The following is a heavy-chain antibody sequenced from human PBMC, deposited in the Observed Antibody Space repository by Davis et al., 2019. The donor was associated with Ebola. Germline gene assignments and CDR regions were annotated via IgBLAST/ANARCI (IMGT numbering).Heavy chain of an antibody. CDR3: AKDTTNSWFDI. CDR1: GFIFRSYV. J-gene: IGHJ3*02. D-gene: IGHD1-26*01. Sequence: GESLKISCAASGFIFRSYVMSWVRQAPGKGLEWVSTLGTSADTYYADSVKGRFTISRDNSKNTLYLQMNGLRVEDTAIYYCAKDTTNSWFDIWGQGTMVTVSS. V-gene: IGHV3-23*01. CDR2: LGTSADT.